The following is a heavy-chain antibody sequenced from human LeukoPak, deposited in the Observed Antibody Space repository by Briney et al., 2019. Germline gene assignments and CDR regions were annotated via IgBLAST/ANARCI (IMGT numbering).Heavy chain of an antibody. CDR1: GFTFSNVW. V-gene: IGHV3-7*01. Sequence: PGGSLRLSCAASGFTFSNVWMSWVRQAPGKGLEWVAIIKQDGSEKYYVDSVKGRFTISRDNAKNSLYLQMNSLRAEDTAVYYCARPDIRDSSAHYYGEDYWGQGTLVTVSS. CDR2: IKQDGSEK. J-gene: IGHJ4*02. CDR3: ARPDIRDSSAHYYGEDY. D-gene: IGHD3-22*01.